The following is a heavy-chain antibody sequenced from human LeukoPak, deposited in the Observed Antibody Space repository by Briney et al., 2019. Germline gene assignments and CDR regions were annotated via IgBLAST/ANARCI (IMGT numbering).Heavy chain of an antibody. Sequence: GGSLRLSCAASGFTFSSYAMSWVRQAPGKGLEWVSAISGSGGSTYYADSVKGRFTISRDNSKNTLYLQMNSLRAEDTAVYYCAKLGGNYYGSSGYRYFDYWGQGTLVTVSS. V-gene: IGHV3-23*01. CDR1: GFTFSSYA. CDR2: ISGSGGST. J-gene: IGHJ4*02. D-gene: IGHD3-22*01. CDR3: AKLGGNYYGSSGYRYFDY.